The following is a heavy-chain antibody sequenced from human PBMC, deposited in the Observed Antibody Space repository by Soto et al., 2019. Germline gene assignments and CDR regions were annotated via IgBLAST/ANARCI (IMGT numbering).Heavy chain of an antibody. CDR2: ISYDGSNK. D-gene: IGHD6-13*01. CDR1: GFTFSSYG. V-gene: IGHV3-30*18. Sequence: GGSLRLSCAASGFTFSSYGMHWVRQAPGKGLEWVAVISYDGSNKYYADSVKGRFTISRDNSKNTLYLQMNSLRAEDTAVYYCAKDFLSSCLKYYYYGMDVWGQGTTVTVSS. J-gene: IGHJ6*02. CDR3: AKDFLSSCLKYYYYGMDV.